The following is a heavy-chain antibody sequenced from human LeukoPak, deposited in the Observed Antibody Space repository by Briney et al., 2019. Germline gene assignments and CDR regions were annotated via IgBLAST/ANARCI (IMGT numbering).Heavy chain of an antibody. D-gene: IGHD1-1*01. J-gene: IGHJ6*02. V-gene: IGHV1-18*01. CDR1: GYTFISYG. CDR3: ARAQLNLLVDFGMDV. CDR2: ISAYNGNT. Sequence: ASVTVSCKASGYTFISYGISWVRQAPGQGLEWMGWISAYNGNTNYAQKLQGRVTMTTDTSTSTAYMELRSLRSDDTAVYYCARAQLNLLVDFGMDVWGQGTTVTVSS.